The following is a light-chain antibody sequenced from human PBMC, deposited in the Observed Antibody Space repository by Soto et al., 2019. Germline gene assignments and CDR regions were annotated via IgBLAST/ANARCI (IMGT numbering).Light chain of an antibody. CDR1: QGISNY. CDR3: QKYNSAPWT. V-gene: IGKV1-27*01. CDR2: VAS. J-gene: IGKJ1*01. Sequence: DLQMTQSPSSLSASVGDRVTITCRASQGISNYLAWYQQQPGKVPKLLIYVASTLQSGVPSRFSGSGYGTDFTLTISSLQPEDVATYYCQKYNSAPWTFGQGTKVEIK.